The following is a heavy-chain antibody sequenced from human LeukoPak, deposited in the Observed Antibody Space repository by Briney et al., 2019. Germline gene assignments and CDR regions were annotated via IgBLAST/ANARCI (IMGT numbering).Heavy chain of an antibody. CDR2: INSDGSST. J-gene: IGHJ4*02. D-gene: IGHD3-16*02. Sequence: PGGSLRLSCAASGFTFSSYWIHWVRQAPGKGLVWVSRINSDGSSTNYADSVKGRFTISRDNAKNTLYLQMNSLRAEDTAVYYCAIIFTAATYDYWGQGTLVTVSS. V-gene: IGHV3-74*01. CDR1: GFTFSSYW. CDR3: AIIFTAATYDY.